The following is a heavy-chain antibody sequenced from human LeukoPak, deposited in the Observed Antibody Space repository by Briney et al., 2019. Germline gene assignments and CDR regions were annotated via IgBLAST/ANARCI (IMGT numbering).Heavy chain of an antibody. CDR1: GGSISSGGYY. CDR2: TYYSGST. CDR3: ARGFWDSSGYYWVSYFDY. D-gene: IGHD3-22*01. V-gene: IGHV4-31*03. J-gene: IGHJ4*02. Sequence: SETLSLTCTVSGGSISSGGYYWSWIRQHPGKGLEWIGYTYYSGSTYYNPSLKSRVTITVDTSKNQFSLKLSSVTAADTAVYYCARGFWDSSGYYWVSYFDYWGQGTLVTVSS.